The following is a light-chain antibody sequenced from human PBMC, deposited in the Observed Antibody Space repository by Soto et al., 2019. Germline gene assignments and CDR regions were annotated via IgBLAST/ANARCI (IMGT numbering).Light chain of an antibody. CDR3: QQYGNSPRT. Sequence: EIVLTQSPGTLSLSPGERATLSCRVSQSVSSTYLAWYQQKPGQAPRLLIYGASSRATGIPDRFSGSGSGTDFTLTISRLETEDFGVYYCQQYGNSPRTFGQGTKVEI. CDR1: QSVSSTY. V-gene: IGKV3-20*01. CDR2: GAS. J-gene: IGKJ1*01.